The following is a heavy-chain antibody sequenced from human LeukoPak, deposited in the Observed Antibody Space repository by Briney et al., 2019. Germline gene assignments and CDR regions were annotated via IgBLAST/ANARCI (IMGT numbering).Heavy chain of an antibody. CDR3: ARSYYDFWSGYPNWFDP. D-gene: IGHD3-3*01. Sequence: GASVKVSCKAYGYTFTSYGISWVRQAPGQGLEWMGWISAYNGNTNYAQKLQGRVTMTTDTSTSTAYMELRSLRSDDTAVYYCARSYYDFWSGYPNWFDPWGQGTLVTVSS. J-gene: IGHJ5*02. CDR1: GYTFTSYG. CDR2: ISAYNGNT. V-gene: IGHV1-18*01.